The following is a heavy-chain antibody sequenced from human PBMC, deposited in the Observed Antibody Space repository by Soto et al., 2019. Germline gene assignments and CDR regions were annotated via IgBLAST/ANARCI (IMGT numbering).Heavy chain of an antibody. CDR3: AKGGRQWLVTSDFNY. V-gene: IGHV3-30*18. Sequence: PGGSLRPSCAASGFTFSDYAMHWVRQALGKGLEWVAVVSHDGRNTHYADSVKGRFTISRDSSKNTVSLEMTSLRAEDTAVYYCAKGGRQWLVTSDFNYWGQGALVTVSS. J-gene: IGHJ4*02. CDR1: GFTFSDYA. CDR2: VSHDGRNT. D-gene: IGHD6-19*01.